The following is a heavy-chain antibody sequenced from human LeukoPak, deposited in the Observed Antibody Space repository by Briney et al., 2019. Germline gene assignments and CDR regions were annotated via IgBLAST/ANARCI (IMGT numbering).Heavy chain of an antibody. Sequence: GESLKISCKASGYSFTSYWIAWVRQMPGKGLEWMGIIYPGDSDTRYSPSFHGQVTMSADKSISTTCLQWSSLKASETAMYYCARRGYCSGGDCFSAAFDLWGQGTMVTVSS. CDR1: GYSFTSYW. D-gene: IGHD2-15*01. CDR2: IYPGDSDT. CDR3: ARRGYCSGGDCFSAAFDL. V-gene: IGHV5-51*01. J-gene: IGHJ3*01.